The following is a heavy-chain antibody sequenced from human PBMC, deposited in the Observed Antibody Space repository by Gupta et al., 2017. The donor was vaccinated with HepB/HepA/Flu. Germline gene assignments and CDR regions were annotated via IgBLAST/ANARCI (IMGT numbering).Heavy chain of an antibody. D-gene: IGHD2-2*01. CDR3: AREPRSCSSTSCSPVDY. Sequence: VQLVQFGAEVKKPGASVKVFCKASGYTFPGYYMHGVRQAPGQGLEWMGWINPNSGGTNDAQKFQGRVTMTRDTSISTAYMELSRLRSDDTAVYYCAREPRSCSSTSCSPVDYWGQGTLVTVSS. J-gene: IGHJ4*02. CDR1: GYTFPGYY. V-gene: IGHV1-2*02. CDR2: INPNSGGT.